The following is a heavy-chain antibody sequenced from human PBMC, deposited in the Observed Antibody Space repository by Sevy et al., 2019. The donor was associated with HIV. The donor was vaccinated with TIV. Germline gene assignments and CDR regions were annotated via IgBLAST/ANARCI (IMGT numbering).Heavy chain of an antibody. V-gene: IGHV1-69*06. CDR2: IIPIFDTA. Sequence: APVKVSCKASGGTFSSYAISWVRQAPGQGLEWMGGIIPIFDTANYAQKFQGRVTITADKSTSTAYMELSSLRSEDTAVYYCASTSGQLDNYYYYYMDVWGKGTTVTVSS. D-gene: IGHD6-6*01. CDR3: ASTSGQLDNYYYYYMDV. J-gene: IGHJ6*03. CDR1: GGTFSSYA.